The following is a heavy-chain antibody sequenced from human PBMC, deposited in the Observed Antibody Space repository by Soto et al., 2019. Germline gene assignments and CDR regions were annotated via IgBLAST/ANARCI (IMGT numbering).Heavy chain of an antibody. CDR3: ARDLKDFWSGIGAFDI. J-gene: IGHJ3*02. CDR1: GFTFSSYG. CDR2: IWYDGSNK. V-gene: IGHV3-33*01. D-gene: IGHD3-3*01. Sequence: ESGGGVVQPGRSLRLSCAASGFTFSSYGMHWVRQAPGKGLEWVAIIWYDGSNKYYADSVKGRFTISRDNSKNTLYLQMNSLRAEDTAVYYCARDLKDFWSGIGAFDIWGQGTMVTVSS.